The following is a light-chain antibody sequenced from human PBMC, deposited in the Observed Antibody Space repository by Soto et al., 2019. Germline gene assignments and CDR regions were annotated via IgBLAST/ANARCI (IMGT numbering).Light chain of an antibody. J-gene: IGKJ5*01. CDR2: GAS. CDR3: QQYNNWPRT. Sequence: EIVLTQSPGTLSLSPGETATLSCRASQSVSSYLAWYQQKPGQAPRLLIYGASTRATGIPARFSGSGSGTEFTLTISSLQSEDFAVYYCQQYNNWPRTFGQGTRLEIK. V-gene: IGKV3-15*01. CDR1: QSVSSY.